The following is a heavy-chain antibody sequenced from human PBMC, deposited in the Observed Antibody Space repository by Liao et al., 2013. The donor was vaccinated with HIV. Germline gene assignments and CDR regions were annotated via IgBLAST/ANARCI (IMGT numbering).Heavy chain of an antibody. D-gene: IGHD6-19*01. CDR2: MYHSGTP. Sequence: QPQLQEFGSGLVTPSETLSLTCAVSGDSIIYGGYSWSWIRQSPGKGLEWIGYMYHSGTPYYNPSLKSRVTISVDGSRNQFSLRLTSVTAADTAVYFCARAVSSGYYHDAFDIWGQGTMVTVSS. J-gene: IGHJ3*02. V-gene: IGHV4-30-2*06. CDR3: ARAVSSGYYHDAFDI. CDR1: GDSIIYGGYS.